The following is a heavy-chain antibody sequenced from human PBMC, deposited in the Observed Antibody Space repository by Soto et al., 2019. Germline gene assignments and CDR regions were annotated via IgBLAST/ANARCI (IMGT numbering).Heavy chain of an antibody. Sequence: PSETLSLTCTVSGASISVQRYYWTWILQPPGKGLEWIGSSSSSGTTYFNPPLKSRATISVDTSKNQFSLRLTSVTPADTAIYYCTRRYNWNDNYFGPWGQGALVTVSS. CDR3: TRRYNWNDNYFGP. V-gene: IGHV4-39*01. CDR1: GASISVQRYY. J-gene: IGHJ5*02. CDR2: SSSSGTT. D-gene: IGHD1-20*01.